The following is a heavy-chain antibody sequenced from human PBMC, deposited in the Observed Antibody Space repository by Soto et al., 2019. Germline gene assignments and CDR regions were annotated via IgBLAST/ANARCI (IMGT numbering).Heavy chain of an antibody. V-gene: IGHV3-64*01. D-gene: IGHD3-3*01. CDR2: ISSNGGRT. J-gene: IGHJ4*02. CDR3: ARDDYDFCSGYPEYYFDY. Sequence: EVQLVESGGGLVQPGGSLRISCAASGFTFSRYAMHWVRQPPGKGLEYVSAISSNGGRTYYGNSVNGRFTISRDNSKNTLYLQIGSLRDDDMAVYYCARDDYDFCSGYPEYYFDYWGQGTLVTVSS. CDR1: GFTFSRYA.